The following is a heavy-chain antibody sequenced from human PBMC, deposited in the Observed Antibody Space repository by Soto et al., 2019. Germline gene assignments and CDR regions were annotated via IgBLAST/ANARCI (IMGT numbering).Heavy chain of an antibody. CDR1: GDTFSFYT. Sequence: QVQLVQSGAEVKKPGSSVKVSCKASGDTFSFYTINWVRQAPGLGLEWVGRINPILSMSNYAEKFQGRGTMTAEKSTNTSYMDLRSLGSEETAWYFCATSYGSGYRAFDSWGQGALVTVSS. D-gene: IGHD3-10*01. CDR2: INPILSMS. J-gene: IGHJ4*02. V-gene: IGHV1-69*02. CDR3: ATSYGSGYRAFDS.